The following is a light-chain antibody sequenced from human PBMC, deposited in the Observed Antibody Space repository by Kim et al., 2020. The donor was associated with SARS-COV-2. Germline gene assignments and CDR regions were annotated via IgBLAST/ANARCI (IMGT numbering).Light chain of an antibody. Sequence: SYELTQPPSVSVSTGQTASITCSGDKLGDKYACWYQQKPGQSPVLVIYQDSKRPSGIPERFSGSNSGNTATLTISGTQAMDEADYYCQAWDSSTHWVLGGGTQLTDL. CDR1: KLGDKY. CDR2: QDS. J-gene: IGLJ3*02. CDR3: QAWDSSTHWV. V-gene: IGLV3-1*01.